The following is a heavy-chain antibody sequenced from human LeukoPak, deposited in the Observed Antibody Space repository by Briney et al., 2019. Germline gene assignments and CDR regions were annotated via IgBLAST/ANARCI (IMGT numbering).Heavy chain of an antibody. Sequence: GGSLRLSCAASGFTFSNYWMSWVRQTPGKGLEWVANIKEDGSDKYYVDSLKGRFTISRDNAKNSLYLQMNGLRAEDTAVYYCAKDRTRQAYWGQGTLATVSS. CDR2: IKEDGSDK. J-gene: IGHJ4*02. CDR1: GFTFSNYW. D-gene: IGHD3-3*01. V-gene: IGHV3-7*03. CDR3: AKDRTRQAY.